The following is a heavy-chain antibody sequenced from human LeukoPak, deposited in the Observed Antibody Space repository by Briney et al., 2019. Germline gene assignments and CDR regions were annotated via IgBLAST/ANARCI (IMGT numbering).Heavy chain of an antibody. D-gene: IGHD3-3*01. J-gene: IGHJ4*02. V-gene: IGHV1-8*03. CDR2: VNPNSGNT. Sequence: ASVKVSCKASGYTFTSYDINWVRQATGQGLEWMGWVNPNSGNTGYAQKFQGRVTITRNTSISTAYMELSSLRSEDTAVYYCARGRDIYDFWSGYYHYWGQGTLVTVSS. CDR1: GYTFTSYD. CDR3: ARGRDIYDFWSGYYHY.